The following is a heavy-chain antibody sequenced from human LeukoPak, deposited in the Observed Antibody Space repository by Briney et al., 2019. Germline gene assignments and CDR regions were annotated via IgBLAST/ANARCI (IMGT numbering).Heavy chain of an antibody. D-gene: IGHD1-1*01. Sequence: GGSLTLSCAASGFTFSDYYMSWIRQAPGKGLEWISYISGSGSKIYYADSVKGRFTISRDNAKNSLYLQMNSLRVEDTAIYYCLKRGSDWTYWYFDLWGRGTRVTVSS. V-gene: IGHV3-11*04. CDR1: GFTFSDYY. J-gene: IGHJ2*01. CDR2: ISGSGSKI. CDR3: LKRGSDWTYWYFDL.